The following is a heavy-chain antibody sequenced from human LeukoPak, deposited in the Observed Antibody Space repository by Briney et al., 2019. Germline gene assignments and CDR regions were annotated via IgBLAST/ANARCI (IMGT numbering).Heavy chain of an antibody. J-gene: IGHJ4*02. D-gene: IGHD6-19*01. Sequence: GGTLRLSCAASGFTFSSYGMSWVRQAPGKGLEWVSAISGSGGSTYYADSVKGRFTISRDNSKNTLYLQMNSLRAEDTAVYYCAKDQSSGWYGYYFDYWGQGTLVTVSS. CDR3: AKDQSSGWYGYYFDY. CDR1: GFTFSSYG. V-gene: IGHV3-23*01. CDR2: ISGSGGST.